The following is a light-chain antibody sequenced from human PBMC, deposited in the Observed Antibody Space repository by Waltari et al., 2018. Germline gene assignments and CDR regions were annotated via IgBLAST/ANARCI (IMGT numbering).Light chain of an antibody. Sequence: DVVMTQSPLSLPVTLGQPASISCRSSQSVVHSDGNIYLNWFHQRPGQSPRRLIYHFSKRDSGVPDRVSGSGSGTHFTLEISRVEADDVGIYYCMQGSHWPPWTFGQGTRVEIK. J-gene: IGKJ1*01. CDR2: HFS. V-gene: IGKV2-30*02. CDR1: QSVVHSDGNIY. CDR3: MQGSHWPPWT.